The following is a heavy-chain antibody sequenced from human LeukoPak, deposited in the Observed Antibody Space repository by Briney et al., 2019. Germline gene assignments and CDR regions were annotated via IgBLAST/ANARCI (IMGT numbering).Heavy chain of an antibody. D-gene: IGHD3-22*01. V-gene: IGHV3-43*01. Sequence: GGSLRLSCAASGFAFAQYMMHWVRRAPGKGLEWVSLITWDGGTTYYAGSVKGRFTISRDNSKNSLYLQMNSLRSEDTALYYCAKDYGNYRGSDYWGQGTLVTVSS. CDR3: AKDYGNYRGSDY. CDR2: ITWDGGTT. J-gene: IGHJ4*02. CDR1: GFAFAQYM.